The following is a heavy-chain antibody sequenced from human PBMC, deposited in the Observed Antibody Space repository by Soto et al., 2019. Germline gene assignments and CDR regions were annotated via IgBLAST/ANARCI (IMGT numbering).Heavy chain of an antibody. D-gene: IGHD1-26*01. CDR3: ARVSTVRYRYYYYMDV. CDR2: INYSGST. V-gene: IGHV4-39*07. J-gene: IGHJ6*03. Sequence: PSETLSLTCTVSGGSISSSSYYWGWIRQPPGKGLEWIGDINYSGSTNYNPSLKSRVTISVDTSKNQFSLKLSSVTAADTAVYYCARVSTVRYRYYYYMDVWGKGTTVTVSS. CDR1: GGSISSSSYY.